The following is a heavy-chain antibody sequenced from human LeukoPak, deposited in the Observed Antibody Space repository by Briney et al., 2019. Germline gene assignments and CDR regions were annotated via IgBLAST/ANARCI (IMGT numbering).Heavy chain of an antibody. V-gene: IGHV1-69*10. CDR1: GGTFSNYA. CDR3: ASGPHYDYVWGSYRHNYFDS. J-gene: IGHJ4*02. D-gene: IGHD3-16*02. CDR2: ISAYNGNT. Sequence: SVKVSCKASGGTFSNYAISWVRQAPGQGLEWMGWISAYNGNTNYAQKFQGRVTITADKSTSTAYMELSSLRSEDTAVYYCASGPHYDYVWGSYRHNYFDSWGQGTLVTVSS.